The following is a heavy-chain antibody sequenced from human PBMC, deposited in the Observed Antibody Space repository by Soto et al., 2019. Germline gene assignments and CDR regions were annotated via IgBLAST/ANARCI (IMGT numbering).Heavy chain of an antibody. CDR1: GFTFSSYG. CDR2: VANDGSNQ. D-gene: IGHD6-13*01. V-gene: IGHV3-30*03. Sequence: QVQLVESGGGVVQPGRSLRLSCAASGFTFSSYGMQWVRQSPGEGPEWVAIVANDGSNQYYAESVKGRFTISRENSKTTMFLEMDSLRPEDTAVYYCARSSGGSSWYPPDYWGQGTLVTVSS. J-gene: IGHJ4*02. CDR3: ARSSGGSSWYPPDY.